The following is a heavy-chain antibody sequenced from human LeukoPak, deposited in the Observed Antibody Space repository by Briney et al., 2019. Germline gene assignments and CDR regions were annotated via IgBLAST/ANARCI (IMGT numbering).Heavy chain of an antibody. CDR2: ISSSSSYI. CDR3: ARVQSQLLPDY. J-gene: IGHJ4*02. D-gene: IGHD2-2*01. CDR1: GFTFSSYS. Sequence: GGSLRLPCAASGFTFSSYSINWVRQAPGKGLEWVSSISSSSSYIYYADSVKGRFTISRDNAKNSLYLQMNSLRVEDTAVYYCARVQSQLLPDYWGQGTLVTVSP. V-gene: IGHV3-21*01.